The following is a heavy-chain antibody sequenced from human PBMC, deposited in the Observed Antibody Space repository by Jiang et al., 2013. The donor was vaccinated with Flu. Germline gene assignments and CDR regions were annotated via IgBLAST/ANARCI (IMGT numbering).Heavy chain of an antibody. Sequence: KSGAEVKVSCKASGGTFSSYAISWVRQAPGQGLEWMGGIIPIFGTANYAQKFQGRVTITADESTSTAYMELSSLRSEDTAVYYCARDEDDYGGRDAFDIWGQGTMVTVSS. CDR2: IIPIFGTA. V-gene: IGHV1-69*01. CDR3: ARDEDDYGGRDAFDI. J-gene: IGHJ3*02. CDR1: GGTFSSYA. D-gene: IGHD4-23*01.